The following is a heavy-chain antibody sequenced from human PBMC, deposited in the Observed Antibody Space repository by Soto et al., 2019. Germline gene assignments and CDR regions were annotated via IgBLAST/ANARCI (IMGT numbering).Heavy chain of an antibody. CDR3: TRRDILTGNDY. CDR2: IHYSGST. V-gene: IGHV4-59*08. J-gene: IGHJ4*02. D-gene: IGHD3-9*01. CDR1: GGSISSYY. Sequence: SETLSLTCTVSGGSISSYYWSWIRQPPGKGLEWIGYIHYSGSTNYNPSLKSRVTISVDTSKNQFSLKLSSVTAADTAVNYCTRRDILTGNDYWGQETLVTVSS.